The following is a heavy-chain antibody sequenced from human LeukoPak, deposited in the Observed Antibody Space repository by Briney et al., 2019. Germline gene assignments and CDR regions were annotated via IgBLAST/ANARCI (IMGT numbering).Heavy chain of an antibody. V-gene: IGHV3-30*01. D-gene: IGHD6-13*01. Sequence: PGRSLRLSCAASGFTFSSYAMHWVRQAPGKGLEWVAVISYDGSNKYYADSVKGRFTISRDNSKNTLYLQMNSLRAEDTAVYYCARSSWPNKYYYYMDVWGKGTTVTVSS. CDR1: GFTFSSYA. CDR2: ISYDGSNK. CDR3: ARSSWPNKYYYYMDV. J-gene: IGHJ6*03.